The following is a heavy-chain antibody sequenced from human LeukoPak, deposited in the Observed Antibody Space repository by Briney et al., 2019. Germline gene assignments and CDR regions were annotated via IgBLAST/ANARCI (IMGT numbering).Heavy chain of an antibody. V-gene: IGHV3-21*01. CDR2: ISTSSSYM. Sequence: GESLKISCAASGFPFSSYSMNWVRQAPGKGLEWVSSISTSSSYMYYADSVKGRFTISRDNAKNSLYLQMNSLRAEDTAVYYCARAGVSISMIVVVPYSDYWGQGTLVTVAS. J-gene: IGHJ4*02. CDR3: ARAGVSISMIVVVPYSDY. CDR1: GFPFSSYS. D-gene: IGHD3-22*01.